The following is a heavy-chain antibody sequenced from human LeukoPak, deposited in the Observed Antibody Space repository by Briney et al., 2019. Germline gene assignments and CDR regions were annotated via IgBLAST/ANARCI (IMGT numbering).Heavy chain of an antibody. V-gene: IGHV3-30*02. CDR1: GFTFSSYS. CDR3: ARLQFNRPLLWFGELLVDY. D-gene: IGHD3-10*01. Sequence: HPGGSLRLSCAASGFTFSSYSMHWVRQAPGKGLEWVAFIRYDGSNKYYADSVKGRFTISRDNAKNSLYLQMNSLRAEDTAVYYCARLQFNRPLLWFGELLVDYWGQGTLVTVSS. J-gene: IGHJ4*02. CDR2: IRYDGSNK.